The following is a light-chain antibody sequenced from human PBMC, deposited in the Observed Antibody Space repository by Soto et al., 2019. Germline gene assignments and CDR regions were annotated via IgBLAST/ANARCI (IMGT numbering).Light chain of an antibody. CDR3: SSYAGSLYV. CDR2: EVV. J-gene: IGLJ1*01. V-gene: IGLV2-8*01. Sequence: QSALTQPPSASGSPGQSVTISCTGTSSDVGGYNYVSWYQQHPGKAPKLMIYEVVKRPSGVPDRFSGSKSGNTASLTVSGFQAEDEADYYCSSYAGSLYVFGTGTKLTVL. CDR1: SSDVGGYNY.